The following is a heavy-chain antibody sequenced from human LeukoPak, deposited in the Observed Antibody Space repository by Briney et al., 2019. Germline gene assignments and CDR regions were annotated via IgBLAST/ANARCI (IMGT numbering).Heavy chain of an antibody. CDR3: ARDRRGGYSSSLFDP. J-gene: IGHJ5*02. Sequence: DTLSLTCTVSGYSISSGYYWGWIRQPPGKGLEWIGSIYHSGSTYYNPSLKSRVTISVDTSRNQFSLKLSSVTAADTAVYYCARDRRGGYSSSLFDPWGQGTLVTVSS. V-gene: IGHV4-38-2*02. D-gene: IGHD6-13*01. CDR1: GYSISSGYY. CDR2: IYHSGST.